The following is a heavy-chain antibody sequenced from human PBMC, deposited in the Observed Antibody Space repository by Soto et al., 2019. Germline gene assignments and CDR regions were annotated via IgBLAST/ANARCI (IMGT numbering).Heavy chain of an antibody. V-gene: IGHV3-30*18. D-gene: IGHD4-17*01. Sequence: QVQLVGSGGGVVQPGRSLRLSCEASGFSFSSHGMHWVRQAPGKGLEWLAVISYDGNNKYYADSVKGRFSISRDNYKNTLYLQMNSLRAEDTAVYYCAKDHLPTTITTPWVEPWGQGTLVTVSS. CDR1: GFSFSSHG. J-gene: IGHJ5*02. CDR2: ISYDGNNK. CDR3: AKDHLPTTITTPWVEP.